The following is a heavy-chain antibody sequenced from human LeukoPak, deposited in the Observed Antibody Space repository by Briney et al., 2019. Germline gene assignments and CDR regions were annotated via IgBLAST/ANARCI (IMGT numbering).Heavy chain of an antibody. CDR1: GFTFSDYG. D-gene: IGHD6-19*01. J-gene: IGHJ4*02. CDR2: IRSDGINK. V-gene: IGHV3-30*02. Sequence: GGSLRLSCAASGFTFSDYGMHWVRQAPGKGLEWVTFIRSDGINKYYSDPVKGRFTISRDNSKNTLYLQMNSLRPEDTAIYYCAKGSAWSHGYFDYWGQGTLVTVSS. CDR3: AKGSAWSHGYFDY.